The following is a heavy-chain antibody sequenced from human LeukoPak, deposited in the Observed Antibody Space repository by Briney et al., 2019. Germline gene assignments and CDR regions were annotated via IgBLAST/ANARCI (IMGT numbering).Heavy chain of an antibody. V-gene: IGHV1-69*05. CDR2: IIPIFGTA. CDR1: GGTFSSYA. CDR3: ATQYSSSSSLVDY. Sequence: ASVKVSCKASGGTFSSYAISWVRQAPGQGLEWMGRIIPIFGTANYAQKFQGRVTITTDESTSTAYMELSSLRSEDTAVYYCATQYSSSSSLVDYWGQGTLVTVSS. J-gene: IGHJ4*02. D-gene: IGHD6-6*01.